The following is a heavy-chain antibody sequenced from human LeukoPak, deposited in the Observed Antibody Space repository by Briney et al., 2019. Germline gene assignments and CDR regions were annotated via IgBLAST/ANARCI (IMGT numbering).Heavy chain of an antibody. D-gene: IGHD1-26*01. CDR1: GYTFTSYY. V-gene: IGHV1-2*02. CDR2: INPNSGGT. J-gene: IGHJ4*02. CDR3: ARVRRGSYYLEVDY. Sequence: GASVKVSCKASGYTFTSYYMHWVRQAPGQGLEWMGWINPNSGGTNYAQKFQGRVTMTRDTSISTAYMELSRLRSDDTAVYYCARVRRGSYYLEVDYWGQGTLVTVSS.